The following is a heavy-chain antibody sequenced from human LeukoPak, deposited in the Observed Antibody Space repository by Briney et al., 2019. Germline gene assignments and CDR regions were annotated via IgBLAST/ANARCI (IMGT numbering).Heavy chain of an antibody. V-gene: IGHV4-34*01. Sequence: SETLSLTCAVYGGSFSGYYWSWIRQPPGKGLEWNGEINHSGSTNYNPSLKSRVTISVDTSKNQFSLKLSSVTAADTAVYYCARERDCSSTSCHRRYYFDYWGQGTLVTVSS. CDR1: GGSFSGYY. J-gene: IGHJ4*02. D-gene: IGHD2-2*01. CDR2: INHSGST. CDR3: ARERDCSSTSCHRRYYFDY.